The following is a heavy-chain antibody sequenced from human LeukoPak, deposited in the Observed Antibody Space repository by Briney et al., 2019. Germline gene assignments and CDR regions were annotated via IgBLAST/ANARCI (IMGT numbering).Heavy chain of an antibody. CDR3: ARGRDDYVWGSYRFDY. Sequence: SETLSLTCAVYGGSFSGYYWRWIRQPPGKGLEWIGEINHSGSTNYNPSLKSRVTISVDTSKNQFSLKLSSVTAADTAVYYCARGRDDYVWGSYRFDYWGQGTLVTVSS. V-gene: IGHV4-34*01. D-gene: IGHD3-16*02. J-gene: IGHJ4*02. CDR1: GGSFSGYY. CDR2: INHSGST.